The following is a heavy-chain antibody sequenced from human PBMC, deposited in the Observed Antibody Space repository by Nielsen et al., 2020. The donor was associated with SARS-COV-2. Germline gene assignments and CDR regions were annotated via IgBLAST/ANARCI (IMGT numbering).Heavy chain of an antibody. Sequence: GGSLRLSCAVSGLTFTIYAMSWVRQAPGKGLEWVSGISSSGSKTHDADSAKGRFIISRDNSKNTLYLQMNSLRAEDTAVYYCATWGTYGDLDDFHFWGQGTMVTVSS. CDR1: GLTFTIYA. CDR2: ISSSGSKT. D-gene: IGHD4-17*01. CDR3: ATWGTYGDLDDFHF. J-gene: IGHJ3*01. V-gene: IGHV3-23*01.